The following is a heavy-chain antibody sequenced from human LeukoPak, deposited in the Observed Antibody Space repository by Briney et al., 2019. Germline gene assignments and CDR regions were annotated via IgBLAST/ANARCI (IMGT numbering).Heavy chain of an antibody. CDR2: TYISGST. V-gene: IGHV4-59*02. CDR3: AKAAQWLAFDD. Sequence: ASETLSLTCTVSDGSVSSYFWSWIRQPPGKGLEWIGNTYISGSTNYNPSLESRVTISLDTSRNHLSLSLRSVTAADTAVYYCAKAAQWLAFDDWGQGALVTVSS. CDR1: DGSVSSYF. J-gene: IGHJ4*02. D-gene: IGHD6-19*01.